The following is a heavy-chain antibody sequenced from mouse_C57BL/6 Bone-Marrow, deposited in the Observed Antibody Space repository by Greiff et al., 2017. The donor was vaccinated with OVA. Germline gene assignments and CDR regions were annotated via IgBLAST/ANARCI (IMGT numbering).Heavy chain of an antibody. V-gene: IGHV1-74*01. D-gene: IGHD2-12*01. CDR2: IHPSDSDT. Sequence: QVQLQQPGAELVKPGASVKVSCKASGYTFTSYWMHWVKQRPGQGLEWIGRIHPSDSDTNYNQKFKGKATLTVDKSSSTAYMQLSSLTSEDSAVYDCAIYYSLYAMDYWGQGTSVTVSS. CDR3: AIYYSLYAMDY. J-gene: IGHJ4*01. CDR1: GYTFTSYW.